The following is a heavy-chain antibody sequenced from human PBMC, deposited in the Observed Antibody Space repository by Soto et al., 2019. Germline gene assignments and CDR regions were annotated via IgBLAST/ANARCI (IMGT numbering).Heavy chain of an antibody. Sequence: QVQLQESGPGLVKPSQTLSLTCTVSGGSISSGDYYWSWIRQHPGKGLEWIGYIYYSGSTYYNPSLNSRVTISVDTSKNQFSLKLTSVTAADTAVYYCARITMVREYWYFDLWGRGTLVTVSS. J-gene: IGHJ2*01. CDR1: GGSISSGDYY. CDR2: IYYSGST. CDR3: ARITMVREYWYFDL. D-gene: IGHD3-10*01. V-gene: IGHV4-31*03.